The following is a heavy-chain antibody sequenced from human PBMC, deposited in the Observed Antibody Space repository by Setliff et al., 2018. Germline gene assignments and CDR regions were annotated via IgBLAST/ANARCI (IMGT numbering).Heavy chain of an antibody. CDR1: GGSISSGDYY. V-gene: IGHV4-30-4*08. Sequence: SETLSLTCTVSGGSISSGDYYWSWIRQPPGKGLEWIGYIYYSGSTYYNPSLKSRVTISVDTSKNQYSLKLSSVTAADTAVYYCAREGSYDSIRFYGMDVWGQGTTVTVSS. J-gene: IGHJ6*02. CDR3: AREGSYDSIRFYGMDV. D-gene: IGHD3-22*01. CDR2: IYYSGST.